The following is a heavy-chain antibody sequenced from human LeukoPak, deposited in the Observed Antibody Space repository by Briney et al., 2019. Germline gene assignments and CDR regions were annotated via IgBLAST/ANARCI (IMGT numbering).Heavy chain of an antibody. CDR2: ISAYNGNT. V-gene: IGHV1-18*01. D-gene: IGHD6-19*01. CDR3: ARGPPPNLENITGYSSGWYVPLPWDYYYYMEV. CDR1: GYTFTSYG. Sequence: ASVKVSCKASGYTFTSYGISWVRQAPGQGLEWMGWISAYNGNTNYAQKFQGRVTITADKTTSTAYMELSSLRSEDTAVYYCARGPPPNLENITGYSSGWYVPLPWDYYYYMEVWGKGTTVTISS. J-gene: IGHJ6*03.